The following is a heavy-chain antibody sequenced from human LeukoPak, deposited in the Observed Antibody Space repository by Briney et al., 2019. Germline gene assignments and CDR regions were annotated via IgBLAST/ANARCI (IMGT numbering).Heavy chain of an antibody. V-gene: IGHV4-34*01. CDR1: GGSFSGYY. D-gene: IGHD3-9*01. CDR3: CSYWLDAFDI. CDR2: INHSGST. J-gene: IGHJ3*02. Sequence: SETLSLTCAVYGGSFSGYYWSWIRQPPGKGLEWIGEINHSGSTNYNPSLKSRVTISVDTSKKQFSLKLSSVAAAGTAVYYCCSYWLDAFDIWVQGTMVTVSS.